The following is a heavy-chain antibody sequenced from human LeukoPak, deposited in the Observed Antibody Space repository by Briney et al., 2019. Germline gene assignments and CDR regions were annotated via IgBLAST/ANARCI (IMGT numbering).Heavy chain of an antibody. J-gene: IGHJ4*02. V-gene: IGHV4-59*01. D-gene: IGHD5-18*01. CDR1: GRSISSYY. CDR2: IYYSGRT. CDR3: ASSGYSFPSYDH. Sequence: SETLSLTCTVSGRSISSYYWSWIRQPPGKGLEWIGYIYYSGRTNYNPSLKSRVPISLDTSRNQFFLKLTSVTAADTAVYYCASSGYSFPSYDHWGQGTLVTVSS.